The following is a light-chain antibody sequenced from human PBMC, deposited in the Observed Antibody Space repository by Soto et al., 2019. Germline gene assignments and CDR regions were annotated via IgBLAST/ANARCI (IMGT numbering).Light chain of an antibody. CDR2: CAS. CDR3: QQYGSSPYT. Sequence: EIVWTQSPGTLSFSPGEIATRACRASQSVSSSYVAWYQQKTGQAPRLLIYCASSRATGIPDRFSGSGSGTDFTLTISRLEPEDFAVYYCQQYGSSPYTFGHGTKLEIK. J-gene: IGKJ2*01. CDR1: QSVSSSY. V-gene: IGKV3-20*01.